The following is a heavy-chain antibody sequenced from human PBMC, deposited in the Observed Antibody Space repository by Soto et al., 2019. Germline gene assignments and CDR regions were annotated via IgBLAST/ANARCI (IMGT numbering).Heavy chain of an antibody. D-gene: IGHD2-2*01. CDR3: AKSLSAIPGDS. V-gene: IGHV3-30*18. CDR2: ISFDGGIK. J-gene: IGHJ4*02. Sequence: QVQLVESGGGVVQPGRSLRLSCAATGFSFSTHAMYWVRQAPGKGLEWVAVISFDGGIKYYADAVKGRFTISRDNAKNSLYLQMTSLRAEDTAVYHCAKSLSAIPGDSWGQGTLVTVSS. CDR1: GFSFSTHA.